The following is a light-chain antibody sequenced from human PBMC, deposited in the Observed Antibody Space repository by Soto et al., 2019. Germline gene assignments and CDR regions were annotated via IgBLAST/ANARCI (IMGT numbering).Light chain of an antibody. J-gene: IGLJ3*02. V-gene: IGLV1-44*01. Sequence: QSVLPQPPSASGTPGQRVTISCSGSSSNVGTNHVNWYQQLPGTAPKLLIYSDNQRPSGVPDRFSGSKSGTSASLAISGLQSEDEADYYCATRDERLSGRVFGGGTQLTVL. CDR3: ATRDERLSGRV. CDR2: SDN. CDR1: SSNVGTNH.